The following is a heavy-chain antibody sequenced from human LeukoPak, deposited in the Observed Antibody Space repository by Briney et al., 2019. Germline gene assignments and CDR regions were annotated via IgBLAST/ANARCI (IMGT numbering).Heavy chain of an antibody. J-gene: IGHJ4*02. CDR3: ARVPSGGPFDY. D-gene: IGHD2-15*01. CDR2: ISAYNGNT. CDR1: GYSFTSYG. V-gene: IGHV1-18*01. Sequence: ASVKVSCKASGYSFTSYGISWVRQAPGQGLEWMGWISAYNGNTNYAQRLQGRVTMTTETSTSTAYMELRSLTSDDTAVYYCARVPSGGPFDYWGQGTLVTVSS.